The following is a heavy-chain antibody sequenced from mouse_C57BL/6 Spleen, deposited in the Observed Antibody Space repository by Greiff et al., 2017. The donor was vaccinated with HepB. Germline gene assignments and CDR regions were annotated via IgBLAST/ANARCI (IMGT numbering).Heavy chain of an antibody. CDR2: ISSGSSTI. Sequence: DVKLVESGGGLVKPGGSLKLSCAASGFTFSDYGMHWVRQAPEKGLEWVAYISSGSSTIYYADTVKGRFTISRDNAKITLFLQMTSLRSEDTAMYYCARRLNYYGSSYWYFDVWGTGTTVTVSS. D-gene: IGHD1-1*01. V-gene: IGHV5-17*01. J-gene: IGHJ1*03. CDR3: ARRLNYYGSSYWYFDV. CDR1: GFTFSDYG.